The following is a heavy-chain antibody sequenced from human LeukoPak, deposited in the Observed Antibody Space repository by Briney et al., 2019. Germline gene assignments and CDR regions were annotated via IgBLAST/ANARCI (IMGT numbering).Heavy chain of an antibody. J-gene: IGHJ3*02. CDR3: ASGLRGSDGGSSGWYLDAFDI. Sequence: SETLSLTCTVSGGSISSYYWSWIRQPAGKGLEWIGRIYTSGSTNYNPSLKSRVTMSVDTSKNQFSLKLSSVTAADTAVYYCASGLRGSDGGSSGWYLDAFDIWGQGTMVTVSS. CDR1: GGSISSYY. V-gene: IGHV4-4*07. CDR2: IYTSGST. D-gene: IGHD6-19*01.